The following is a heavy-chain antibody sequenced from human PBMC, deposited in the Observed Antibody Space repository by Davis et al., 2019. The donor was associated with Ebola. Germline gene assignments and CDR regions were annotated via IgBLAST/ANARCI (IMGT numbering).Heavy chain of an antibody. CDR3: ASGVPASTSIDY. J-gene: IGHJ4*02. V-gene: IGHV4-4*02. CDR2: IYHNGST. D-gene: IGHD2-2*01. CDR1: GGSISSSNW. Sequence: PSETLSLTCAVSGGSISSSNWWTWVRQPPGKGLVWIGEIYHNGSTNYNPSLESRVTILVDKSRNQFSLKLSSVTAADTAVYYCASGVPASTSIDYWGPGNLVTVFS.